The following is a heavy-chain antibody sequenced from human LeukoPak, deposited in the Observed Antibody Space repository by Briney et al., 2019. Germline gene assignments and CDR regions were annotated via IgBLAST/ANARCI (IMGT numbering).Heavy chain of an antibody. D-gene: IGHD2/OR15-2a*01. CDR3: ARGFYDAFDI. Sequence: SETLSLTCTVSGGSISSSSYYWGWIRQPPGKGLEWIGSIYYSGSTYYNPSLKSRVTISVDTSKNQFSLKLSSVTAADTAVYYCARGFYDAFDIWGRGTMVTVSS. CDR2: IYYSGST. CDR1: GGSISSSSYY. V-gene: IGHV4-39*07. J-gene: IGHJ3*02.